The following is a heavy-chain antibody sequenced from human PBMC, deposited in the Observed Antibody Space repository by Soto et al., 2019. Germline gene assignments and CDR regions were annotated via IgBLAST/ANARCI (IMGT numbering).Heavy chain of an antibody. V-gene: IGHV1-24*01. J-gene: IGHJ4*02. CDR1: GYTLTELS. CDR3: ATVAGMGIFGVVPSPDY. D-gene: IGHD3-3*01. CDR2: FDPEDGET. Sequence: GASVKVSCKVSGYTLTELSMHWVRQAPGKGLEWMGGFDPEDGETIYAQKFQGRVTMTEDTSTDTAYMELSSLRSEDTAVYYCATVAGMGIFGVVPSPDYWGQGTLVTVSS.